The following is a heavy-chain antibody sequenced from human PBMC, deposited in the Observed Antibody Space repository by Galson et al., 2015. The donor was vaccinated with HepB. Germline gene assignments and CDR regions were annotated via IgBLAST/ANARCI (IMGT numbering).Heavy chain of an antibody. CDR1: GFTFSSYA. V-gene: IGHV3-30*04. J-gene: IGHJ6*02. D-gene: IGHD1-26*01. Sequence: SLRLSCAASGFTFSSYAMHWVRQAPGKGLEWVAVISYDGSNKYYADSVKGRFTISRDNSKNTLYLQMNSLRAEDTAVYYCAREGLVGATYYYYGMDVWGQGTTVTVSS. CDR3: AREGLVGATYYYYGMDV. CDR2: ISYDGSNK.